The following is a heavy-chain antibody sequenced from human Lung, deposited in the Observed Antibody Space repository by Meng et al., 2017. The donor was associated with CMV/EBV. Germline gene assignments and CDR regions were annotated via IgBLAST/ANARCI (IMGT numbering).Heavy chain of an antibody. CDR2: IRNDGSNK. J-gene: IGHJ3*02. V-gene: IGHV3-30*02. CDR1: GFTFSSYG. Sequence: GGSLRLXXPAPGFTFSSYGMNWVRQAPGKGLEWVSFIRNDGSNKYYADSVKGRFTISRDNSKNTLYLQMNSLRAEDTAVYYCARDRVVVVPAVDAFDIWGQGTMVTVSS. CDR3: ARDRVVVVPAVDAFDI. D-gene: IGHD2-2*01.